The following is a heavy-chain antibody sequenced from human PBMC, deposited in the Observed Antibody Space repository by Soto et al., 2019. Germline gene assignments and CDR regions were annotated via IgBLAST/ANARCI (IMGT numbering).Heavy chain of an antibody. D-gene: IGHD2-21*02. J-gene: IGHJ4*02. Sequence: QVQLQQWGAGLLKPSETLSLTCAVYGGSFSGYYWSWIRQPPGKGLEWIGEINHSGSTNYNPSLKSRVTISVDTPENQFSLKLSSVTAADTAVYYCARRRWGLGESDYWGQGTLVTVSS. CDR3: ARRRWGLGESDY. CDR1: GGSFSGYY. V-gene: IGHV4-34*01. CDR2: INHSGST.